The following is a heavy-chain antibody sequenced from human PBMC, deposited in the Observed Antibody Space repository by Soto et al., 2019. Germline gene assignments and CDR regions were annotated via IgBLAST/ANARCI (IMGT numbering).Heavy chain of an antibody. CDR3: ARGILRSSGTYGFDN. Sequence: PSETLSLTCTVSGGSISSDYWNWIRQSPGKGLERIGCLFHTGGTKYNPSLKSRVTISVDTSKTQLSLRLTSVTAADTAVYYCARGILRSSGTYGFDNWGQGTLVTVSS. J-gene: IGHJ4*02. CDR2: LFHTGGT. V-gene: IGHV4-59*01. D-gene: IGHD3-10*01. CDR1: GGSISSDY.